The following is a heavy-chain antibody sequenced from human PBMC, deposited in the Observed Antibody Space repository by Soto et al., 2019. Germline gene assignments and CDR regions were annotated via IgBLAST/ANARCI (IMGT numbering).Heavy chain of an antibody. D-gene: IGHD3-3*01. Sequence: GGSLRLSCAASGFTFNIYAMSWVRQAPGKGLGWVAAISYDGSNEYYADSVKGRFTISRDNSKNTLYLQMNRLRVEDTAVYYCVKDYDWSWDYWGQGSVVTVSS. V-gene: IGHV3-30*18. J-gene: IGHJ4*02. CDR1: GFTFNIYA. CDR2: ISYDGSNE. CDR3: VKDYDWSWDY.